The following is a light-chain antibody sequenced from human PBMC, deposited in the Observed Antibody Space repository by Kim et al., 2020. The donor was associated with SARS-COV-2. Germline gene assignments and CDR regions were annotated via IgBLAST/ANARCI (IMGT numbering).Light chain of an antibody. J-gene: IGLJ2*01. CDR2: GKN. V-gene: IGLV3-19*01. CDR1: SLRSYY. Sequence: SELTQDPAVSVALGQTVRITCQGDSLRSYYASWYQQRPGQAPVVAIYGKNNRPSGIPDRFSGSSSGNTASLTITGAQAEDEADYYCQSRDSSGKVVFGGGTQLTVL. CDR3: QSRDSSGKVV.